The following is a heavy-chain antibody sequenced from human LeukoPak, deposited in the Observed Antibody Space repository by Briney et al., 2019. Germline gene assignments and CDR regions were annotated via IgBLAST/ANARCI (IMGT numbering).Heavy chain of an antibody. J-gene: IGHJ5*02. D-gene: IGHD6-13*01. Sequence: ASVKVSCKASGYTFTSYGISWVRQAPGQGLEWMGWISAYNGNTNYAQKFQGRVTMTRNTSISTAYMELSSLRSEDTAVYYCARGWSMTSSSWYNWFDPWGQGTLVTVSS. CDR2: ISAYNGNT. V-gene: IGHV1-18*01. CDR1: GYTFTSYG. CDR3: ARGWSMTSSSWYNWFDP.